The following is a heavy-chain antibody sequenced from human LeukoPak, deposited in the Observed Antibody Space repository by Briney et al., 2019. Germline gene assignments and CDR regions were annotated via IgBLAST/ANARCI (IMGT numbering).Heavy chain of an antibody. V-gene: IGHV4-59*08. J-gene: IGHJ5*02. CDR3: ARHDNYPGFGRGFDP. CDR1: GDSMSGYF. Sequence: SETLSLTCIVSGDSMSGYFWSWIRQPPGKGLEWIGYMFYSGTTNYNPSLKSRVTISPDTSKNRFSLELYSVTAADTAVYYCARHDNYPGFGRGFDPWGQGTLVTVSS. D-gene: IGHD3-10*01. CDR2: MFYSGTT.